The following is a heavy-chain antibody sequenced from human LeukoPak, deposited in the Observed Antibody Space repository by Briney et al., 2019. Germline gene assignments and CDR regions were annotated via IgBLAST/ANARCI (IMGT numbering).Heavy chain of an antibody. V-gene: IGHV4-59*01. Sequence: SETLSLTCTVSGGSMSSYYWSWIRQPPGKGLEWIGYIYYSGSANYNPSLKSRVTISVDTSKNQFSLKLSSVTAADTAVYYCARADRFSYWFDPWGQGTLVTVSS. CDR3: ARADRFSYWFDP. J-gene: IGHJ5*02. CDR2: IYYSGSA. CDR1: GGSMSSYY.